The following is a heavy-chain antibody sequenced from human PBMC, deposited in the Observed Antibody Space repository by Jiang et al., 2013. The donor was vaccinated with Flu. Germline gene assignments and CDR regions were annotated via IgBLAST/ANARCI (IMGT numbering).Heavy chain of an antibody. CDR1: GYTFTTYF. CDR3: ARAGSRGRPTALGSYFDF. Sequence: SGAEVKKPGASVKISCRASGYTFTTYFMHWVRQAPGQGLEWMGIIYPSIGSTRSTQNFQGRLTLTRDTSTNTFFLELSGLRSEDTAVYYCARAGSRGRPTALGSYFDFWGQGTLVTVSS. CDR2: IYPSIGST. D-gene: IGHD3-10*01. J-gene: IGHJ4*02. V-gene: IGHV1-46*01.